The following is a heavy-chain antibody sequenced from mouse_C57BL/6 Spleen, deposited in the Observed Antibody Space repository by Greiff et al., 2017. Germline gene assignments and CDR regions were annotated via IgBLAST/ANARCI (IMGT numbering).Heavy chain of an antibody. V-gene: IGHV1-81*01. CDR2: IYPRSGNT. D-gene: IGHD2-2*01. Sequence: VQLQQSGAELARPGASVKLSCKASGYTFTSYGISWVKQRPGQGLEWIGEIYPRSGNTYYNEKFKGKATLTADKSSSTAYMELRSLTSEDSAVYFCARGTMVTTGYAMDYWGQGTSVTVSS. CDR1: GYTFTSYG. CDR3: ARGTMVTTGYAMDY. J-gene: IGHJ4*01.